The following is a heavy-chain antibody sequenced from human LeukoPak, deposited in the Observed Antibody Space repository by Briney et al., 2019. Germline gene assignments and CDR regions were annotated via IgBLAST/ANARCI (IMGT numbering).Heavy chain of an antibody. Sequence: SETLSLTCAVSGGSMSSYYWSWIRQPPGRGLEWIGYIFYSGSTNYNPSLKSRVTISVDTSKNQFSLKLSSVTAADTAVYNCARILDCSSSSCSYGMDVWGQGTTVTVPS. J-gene: IGHJ6*02. D-gene: IGHD2-15*01. CDR1: GGSMSSYY. CDR2: IFYSGST. V-gene: IGHV4-59*08. CDR3: ARILDCSSSSCSYGMDV.